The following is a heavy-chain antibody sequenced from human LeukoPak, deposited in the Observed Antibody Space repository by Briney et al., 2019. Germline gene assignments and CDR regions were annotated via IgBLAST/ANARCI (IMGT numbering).Heavy chain of an antibody. D-gene: IGHD1-26*01. V-gene: IGHV3-43*01. J-gene: IGHJ4*02. CDR2: ISWDGGST. CDR1: GFTFDDYT. CDR3: AKEATRQYYFDY. Sequence: PGGSLRLSCAASGFTFDDYTVHWVRQAPGKSLEWVSLISWDGGSTYYADSVKGRFTISRDNSKNSLYLQMNSLRTEDTALYYCAKEATRQYYFDYWGQGTLVTVSS.